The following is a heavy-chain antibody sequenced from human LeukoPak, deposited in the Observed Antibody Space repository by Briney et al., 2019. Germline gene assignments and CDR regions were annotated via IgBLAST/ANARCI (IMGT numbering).Heavy chain of an antibody. CDR2: IGTAGDI. Sequence: GGSLRLSCAASGFTFSSYDMHWVRQATGKGLEWVSGIGTAGDIYYSGSVKGRFTISRENAKNSLYLQMNSLRAGDTAVYYCARGSGYSYVDYWGQETLVTVSS. J-gene: IGHJ4*02. V-gene: IGHV3-13*01. D-gene: IGHD5-18*01. CDR3: ARGSGYSYVDY. CDR1: GFTFSSYD.